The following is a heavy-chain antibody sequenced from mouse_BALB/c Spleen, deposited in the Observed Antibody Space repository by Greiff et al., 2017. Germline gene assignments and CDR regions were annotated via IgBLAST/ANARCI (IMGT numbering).Heavy chain of an antibody. CDR1: GYAFSSSW. J-gene: IGHJ3*01. Sequence: VNVVESGPELVKPGASVKISCKASGYAFSSSWMNWVKQRPGQGLEWIGRIYPGDGDTNYNGKFKGKATLTADKSSSTAYMQLSSLTSVDSAVYFCARGANWFAYWGQGTLVTVSA. D-gene: IGHD3-1*01. CDR3: ARGANWFAY. V-gene: IGHV1-82*01. CDR2: IYPGDGDT.